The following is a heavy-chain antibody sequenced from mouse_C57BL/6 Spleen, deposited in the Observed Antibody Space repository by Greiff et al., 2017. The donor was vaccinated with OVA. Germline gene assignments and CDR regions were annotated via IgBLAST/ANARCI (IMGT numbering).Heavy chain of an antibody. CDR3: AISEGYYYAMDY. CDR1: GYTFTSYW. J-gene: IGHJ4*01. Sequence: QVQLKQPGTELVKPGASVKLSCKASGYTFTSYWMHWVKQRPGQGLEWIGNINPSNGGTNYNEKFKSKATLTVDKSSSTAYMQLSSLTSEDSAVYYCAISEGYYYAMDYWGQGTSVTVSS. CDR2: INPSNGGT. V-gene: IGHV1-53*01.